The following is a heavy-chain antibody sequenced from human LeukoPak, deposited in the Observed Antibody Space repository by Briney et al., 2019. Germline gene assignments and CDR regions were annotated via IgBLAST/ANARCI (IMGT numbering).Heavy chain of an antibody. D-gene: IGHD3-22*01. J-gene: IGHJ1*01. CDR1: GGSFSGYY. V-gene: IGHV4-34*01. Sequence: PSETLSLTCAVYGGSFSGYYWSWIRQPPGKGLEWIGEINHSGSTNYNPSLKSRVTISVDTSKNQFSLKLSSVTAADTAVYYCARGNYYDKHWGQGTLVTVSS. CDR3: ARGNYYDKH. CDR2: INHSGST.